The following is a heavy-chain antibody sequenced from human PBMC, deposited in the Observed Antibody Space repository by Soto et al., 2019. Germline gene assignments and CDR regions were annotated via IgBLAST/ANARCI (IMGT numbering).Heavy chain of an antibody. Sequence: EVLLLESGGGLVQPGGSLRLSCATSGFSFRNHAMTWFRQAPGKGLEWVSSISGSGNATYYADSVKGRFTISRDNFKTTLSLQMNSLTSHDTALYYCARDRGSYGYVNWGQGTLVTVSS. CDR1: GFSFRNHA. CDR2: ISGSGNAT. D-gene: IGHD3-16*01. V-gene: IGHV3-23*01. J-gene: IGHJ4*02. CDR3: ARDRGSYGYVN.